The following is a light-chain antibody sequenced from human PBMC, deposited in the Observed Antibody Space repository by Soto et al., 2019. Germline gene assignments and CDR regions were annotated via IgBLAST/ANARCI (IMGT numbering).Light chain of an antibody. J-gene: IGLJ1*01. Sequence: QYALTQPASVSGSPGQSIAISCTGTSGDVGGYDYVSWYQQHPDKAPKLMIYEVTKRPSWVSNRFSGSKSGNTASLTISGLQPEDEADYYCSSHTSGSTRVLGSWTKLTVL. V-gene: IGLV2-14*01. CDR2: EVT. CDR3: SSHTSGSTRV. CDR1: SGDVGGYDY.